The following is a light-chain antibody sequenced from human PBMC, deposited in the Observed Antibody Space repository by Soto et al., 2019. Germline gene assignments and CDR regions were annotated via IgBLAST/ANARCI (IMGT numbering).Light chain of an antibody. CDR1: QNVGSF. J-gene: IGKJ2*01. CDR2: ATS. V-gene: IGKV1-39*01. Sequence: DIQMTQSPSSLSASVGDRGSFTCRAGQNVGSFVNWYQQKPWKDPKLLVYATSNLQSGVPSTISGSGSGTEFTLTISSLQPADFATSFCQQSYSAQSSFGPGTKLEIK. CDR3: QQSYSAQSS.